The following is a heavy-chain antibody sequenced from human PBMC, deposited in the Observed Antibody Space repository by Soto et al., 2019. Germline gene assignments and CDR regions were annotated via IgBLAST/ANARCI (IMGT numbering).Heavy chain of an antibody. CDR2: ISSNGIGT. Sequence: EVQLVESGGGLAQPGGSLRLSCAASGFTLSSDAMDWVRQAPGKGLEYVSGISSNGIGTYYANSVKGRFTISRDNSKNTVYLQIDSLRPDDMAVYYCARRARADYYYMDVWGKGTTVTVS. D-gene: IGHD6-6*01. CDR1: GFTLSSDA. CDR3: ARRARADYYYMDV. J-gene: IGHJ6*03. V-gene: IGHV3-64*01.